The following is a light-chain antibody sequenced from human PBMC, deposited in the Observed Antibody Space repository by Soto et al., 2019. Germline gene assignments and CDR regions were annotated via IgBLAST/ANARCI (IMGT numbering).Light chain of an antibody. Sequence: ALTQPPSASVSPGQSVAISCTGTSSDVGGYNYVSWYQQHPGKAPKLMIYEVNKRPSGVPDRFSGSKSGNTASLTVSGLQAEDEADYYCSSYAGSSNVFGTGTKVTVL. V-gene: IGLV2-8*01. CDR1: SSDVGGYNY. CDR2: EVN. J-gene: IGLJ1*01. CDR3: SSYAGSSNV.